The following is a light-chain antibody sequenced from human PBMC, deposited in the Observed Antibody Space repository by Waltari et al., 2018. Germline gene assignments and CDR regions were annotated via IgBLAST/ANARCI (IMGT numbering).Light chain of an antibody. Sequence: QSALTQPAPVSGSPGQSITTFCTGTTNDVGGANFVSWYQHHPGKTTKLTIYEVIKRPSGVSTRFSGSKSGNTASLTISGLQAEDEADYYCHSYTGSRTYVFGTGTKVTVL. CDR2: EVI. V-gene: IGLV2-14*01. CDR1: TNDVGGANF. J-gene: IGLJ1*01. CDR3: HSYTGSRTYV.